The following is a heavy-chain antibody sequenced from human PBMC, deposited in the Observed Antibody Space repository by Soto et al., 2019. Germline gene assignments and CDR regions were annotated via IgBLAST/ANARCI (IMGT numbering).Heavy chain of an antibody. CDR1: GGSIISGGYY. CDR3: AGGDYVPYYFDY. D-gene: IGHD4-17*01. CDR2: IYYSGST. Sequence: PLETLSLTCTFSGGSIISGGYYWSWIRQHPGKGLEWIGYIYYSGSTYYNPSLKSRVTISVDTSKNQFSLKLSSVTAADTAVYYCAGGDYVPYYFDYWGQGTLVTVSS. V-gene: IGHV4-31*03. J-gene: IGHJ4*02.